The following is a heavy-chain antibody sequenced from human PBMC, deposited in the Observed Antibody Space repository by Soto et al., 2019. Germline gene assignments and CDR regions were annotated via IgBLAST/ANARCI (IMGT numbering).Heavy chain of an antibody. D-gene: IGHD6-13*01. V-gene: IGHV1-24*01. CDR1: GGTFSSYA. J-gene: IGHJ4*02. CDR2: FDPEDGET. Sequence: ASVKVSCKASGGTFSSYAISWVRQAPGQGLEWMGGFDPEDGETIYAQKFQGRVTMTEDTSTDTAYMELSSLRSEDTAVYYCATEAAAGSNWWGQGTLVTVSS. CDR3: ATEAAAGSNW.